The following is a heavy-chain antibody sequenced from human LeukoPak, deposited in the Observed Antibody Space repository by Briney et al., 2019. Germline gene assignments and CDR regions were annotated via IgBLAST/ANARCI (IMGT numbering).Heavy chain of an antibody. CDR3: ARDFWSGYYYYYYYMDG. D-gene: IGHD3-3*01. J-gene: IGHJ6*03. CDR1: GFTFSDYY. CDR2: ISSSGSTI. V-gene: IGHV3-11*01. Sequence: PGGSLRLSCAASGFTFSDYYMSWIRQAPGKGLEWVSYISSSGSTIYYADSVKGRFTISRDNAKNSLYLQMNSLRAEDTAVYYCARDFWSGYYYYYYYMDGWGEGTTVTVSS.